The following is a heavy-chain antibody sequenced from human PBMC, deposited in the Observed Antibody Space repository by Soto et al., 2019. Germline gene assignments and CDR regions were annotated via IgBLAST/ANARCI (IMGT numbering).Heavy chain of an antibody. CDR1: GFTFSSYS. V-gene: IGHV3-48*02. J-gene: IGHJ4*02. D-gene: IGHD3-3*01. CDR2: ISSSSSTI. Sequence: GGSLRLSCAASGFTFSSYSMNWVRQAPGKGLEWVSYISSSSSTIYYADSVKGRFTISRDNAKNSLYLQMNSLRDEDTAVYYCARDYPYDFWCGYPFDYWGQGTLVTVSS. CDR3: ARDYPYDFWCGYPFDY.